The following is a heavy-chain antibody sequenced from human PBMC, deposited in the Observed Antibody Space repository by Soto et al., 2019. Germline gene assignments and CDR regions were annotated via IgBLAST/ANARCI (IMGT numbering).Heavy chain of an antibody. V-gene: IGHV3-72*01. CDR1: GFTFSDHY. CDR3: ARRITGTPPADGGS. Sequence: EVQLVESGGDLVQPGGSLRLSCAVSGFTFSDHYMDWVRQAPGKGLEWVGRIRNIANSYTTDYAASVKGRFTISRDDSKNSLDLQKNNLKTGDTAMYYCARRITGTPPADGGSWGQGTLVTVSS. J-gene: IGHJ5*02. CDR2: IRNIANSYTT. D-gene: IGHD1-7*01.